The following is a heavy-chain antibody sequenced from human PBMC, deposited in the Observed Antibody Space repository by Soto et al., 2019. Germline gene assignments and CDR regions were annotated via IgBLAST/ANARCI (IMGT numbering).Heavy chain of an antibody. Sequence: ASVKVSCKASGYTFTSYDMNWVRQATGQRLEWMGWMNPNSGNTGYAQKFQGRVTMTRNTSISTAYMELSSLRSEDTAVYYCARSIRYPAYYYYYYYMDVWGKGTTVTVSS. CDR1: GYTFTSYD. CDR2: MNPNSGNT. CDR3: ARSIRYPAYYYYYYYMDV. J-gene: IGHJ6*03. D-gene: IGHD3-9*01. V-gene: IGHV1-8*01.